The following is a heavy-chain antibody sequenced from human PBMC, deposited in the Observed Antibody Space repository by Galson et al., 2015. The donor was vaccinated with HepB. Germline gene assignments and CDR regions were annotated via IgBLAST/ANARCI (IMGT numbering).Heavy chain of an antibody. CDR1: GFTFSNYG. CDR2: IWYDGSNK. Sequence: SLRLSCAASGFTFSNYGMHWVRQAPGKGLEWVAVIWYDGSNKYYADSVKGRFTISRDNSKNTLYLQMNSLRAEDTAVYYCARDGDYGDYGVWGQGTLVTVSS. J-gene: IGHJ4*02. V-gene: IGHV3-33*01. D-gene: IGHD4-17*01. CDR3: ARDGDYGDYGV.